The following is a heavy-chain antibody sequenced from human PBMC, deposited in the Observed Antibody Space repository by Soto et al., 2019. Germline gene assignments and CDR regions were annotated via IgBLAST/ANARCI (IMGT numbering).Heavy chain of an antibody. D-gene: IGHD3-3*01. CDR3: ARDRPITIFGVVIKHHGMDV. CDR2: INAGNGNT. CDR1: GYTFTSYA. V-gene: IGHV1-3*01. Sequence: ASVKVSCKASGYTFTSYAMHWVRQAPGQRLEWMGWINAGNGNTKYSQKFQGRVTITRDTSASTAYMELSRLRSDDTAVYYCARDRPITIFGVVIKHHGMDVWGQGTTVTVSS. J-gene: IGHJ6*02.